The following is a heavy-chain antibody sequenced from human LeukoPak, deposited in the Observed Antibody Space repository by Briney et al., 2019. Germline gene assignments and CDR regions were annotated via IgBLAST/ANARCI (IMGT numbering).Heavy chain of an antibody. CDR3: AGQWLRLGAIDY. V-gene: IGHV3-23*01. D-gene: IGHD5-12*01. J-gene: IGHJ4*02. Sequence: GGSLRLSCAASGFTFDDYGMSWVRQAPGKGLEWVSSISGNGDSTYYADSVKGRFTISRDNSKDTLYLQMNSLRVDDTAVYYCAGQWLRLGAIDYWGQGTLVSVSS. CDR2: ISGNGDST. CDR1: GFTFDDYG.